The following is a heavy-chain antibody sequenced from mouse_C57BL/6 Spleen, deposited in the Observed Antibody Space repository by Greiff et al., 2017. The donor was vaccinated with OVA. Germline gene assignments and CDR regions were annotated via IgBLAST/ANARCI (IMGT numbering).Heavy chain of an antibody. CDR2: IDPSDSYT. D-gene: IGHD1-1*01. CDR3: ARSRYYGSSRSYFDY. Sequence: VQLQQPGAELVMPGASVKLSCKASGYTFTSYWMHWVKQRPGQGLEWIGEIDPSDSYTNYNQKFKGKSTLTVDKSSSTAYMQLSSLTSEDSAVYYCARSRYYGSSRSYFDYWGQGTTLTVSS. CDR1: GYTFTSYW. J-gene: IGHJ2*01. V-gene: IGHV1-69*01.